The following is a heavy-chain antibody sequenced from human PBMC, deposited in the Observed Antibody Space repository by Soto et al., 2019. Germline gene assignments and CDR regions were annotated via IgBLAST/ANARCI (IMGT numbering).Heavy chain of an antibody. CDR3: ARAGQQLVPWFDP. CDR1: GGSISSYY. CDR2: IYYRGST. J-gene: IGHJ5*02. Sequence: QVQLQESGPGLVKPSETLSLTCTVSGGSISSYYWSWIRQPPGTGLEWIGYIYYRGSTNYNPSLKSRVTISVDTSKNQFSLKLSSVTAADTAVYYCARAGQQLVPWFDPWGQGTLVTVSS. V-gene: IGHV4-59*01. D-gene: IGHD6-13*01.